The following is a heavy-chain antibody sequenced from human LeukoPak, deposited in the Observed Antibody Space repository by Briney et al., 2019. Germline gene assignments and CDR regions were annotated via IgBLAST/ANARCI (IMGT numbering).Heavy chain of an antibody. J-gene: IGHJ6*02. Sequence: SVNVSCKASGGTFSSYAISWVRQAPGQGLEWMGGIIPIFGTANYAQKFQGRVTITADESTSTAYMELSSLRSEDTAVYYCARDSSGWYVGMDVWGQGTTVTVSS. CDR2: IIPIFGTA. D-gene: IGHD6-19*01. CDR3: ARDSSGWYVGMDV. CDR1: GGTFSSYA. V-gene: IGHV1-69*13.